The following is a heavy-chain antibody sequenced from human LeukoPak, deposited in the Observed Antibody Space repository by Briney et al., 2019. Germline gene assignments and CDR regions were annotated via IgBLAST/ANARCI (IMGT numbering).Heavy chain of an antibody. CDR3: ARRLGYCSSTSCYSYYYYGVDV. Sequence: GASVKVSCKASGGTFSSYAISWVRQAPGQGLEWMGRIIPILGIANYAQKFQGRVTITADKSTSTAYMELSSLRSEDTAVYYCARRLGYCSSTSCYSYYYYGVDVWGQGTTVTVSS. CDR2: IIPILGIA. D-gene: IGHD2-2*01. J-gene: IGHJ6*02. CDR1: GGTFSSYA. V-gene: IGHV1-69*04.